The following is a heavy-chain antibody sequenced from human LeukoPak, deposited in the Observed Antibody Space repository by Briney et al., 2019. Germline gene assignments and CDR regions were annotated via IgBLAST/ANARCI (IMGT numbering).Heavy chain of an antibody. J-gene: IGHJ4*02. CDR2: ISSNGGST. D-gene: IGHD6-13*01. CDR3: ARVGGSWYGTYYFDY. CDR1: GFTFSSYA. Sequence: GGSLRLSCAASGFTFSSYAMHWVRQAPGKGLEYVSAISSNGGSTHYANSVKGRFTISRDNSKNTLYLQMGSLRAEDMAVYYCARVGGSWYGTYYFDYWGQGTLVTVSS. V-gene: IGHV3-64*01.